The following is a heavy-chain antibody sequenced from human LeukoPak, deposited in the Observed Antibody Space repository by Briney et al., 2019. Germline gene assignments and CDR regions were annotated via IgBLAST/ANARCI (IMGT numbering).Heavy chain of an antibody. CDR2: IYPGDFDN. Sequence: GESLKISCKGSGYGLTTNWIGWVRQTPGKGLEWMGIIYPGDFDNRYSPSFQGHVTISVDNSISTAYLQWSSLRASDTAMYYCARLGGGASGWYGGRGDFDYWGQGTLVTVS. D-gene: IGHD6-19*01. CDR3: ARLGGGASGWYGGRGDFDY. J-gene: IGHJ4*02. V-gene: IGHV5-51*01. CDR1: GYGLTTNW.